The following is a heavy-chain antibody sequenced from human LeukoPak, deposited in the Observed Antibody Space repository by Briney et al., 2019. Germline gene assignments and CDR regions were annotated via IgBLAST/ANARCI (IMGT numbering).Heavy chain of an antibody. Sequence: PGGSLRLSCAASGFTFSGYSMNWVRQAPGKGLEWVSSISSSSSYIYYADSVKGRFTISRDNAKNSLYLQMNSLRAEDTAVYYCASDPDSGGWSTFDNWGQGSLVTVSS. J-gene: IGHJ4*02. V-gene: IGHV3-21*01. CDR2: ISSSSSYI. CDR1: GFTFSGYS. CDR3: ASDPDSGGWSTFDN. D-gene: IGHD6-19*01.